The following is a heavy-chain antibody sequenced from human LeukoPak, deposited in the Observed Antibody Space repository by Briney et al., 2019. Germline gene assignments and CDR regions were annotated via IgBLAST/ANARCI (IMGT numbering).Heavy chain of an antibody. CDR3: ARDLYCSSTSCYPHFDY. V-gene: IGHV1-8*01. Sequence: ASVKVSCKASGYTFTSYDINWVRQATGQGLEWMGWMNPNSGNTGYAQKFQGRVTMTRNTSISTAYMELSSLRSEDTAVYYCARDLYCSSTSCYPHFDYWGQGTQVTVSS. CDR1: GYTFTSYD. D-gene: IGHD2-2*01. CDR2: MNPNSGNT. J-gene: IGHJ4*02.